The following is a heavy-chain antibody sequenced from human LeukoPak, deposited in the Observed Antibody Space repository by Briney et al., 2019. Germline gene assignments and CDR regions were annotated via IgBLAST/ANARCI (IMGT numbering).Heavy chain of an antibody. CDR2: IKQDGSEK. D-gene: IGHD2-2*01. CDR1: GFTFSSYW. CDR3: ARDPYAPSLYYFDY. J-gene: IGHJ4*02. Sequence: GGSLRLSCAASGFTFSSYWMSWVRQAPGKGLEWVANIKQDGSEKYYVDSVKGRFTISRDNAKNSLYLQMNSLRAEDTAVYYCARDPYAPSLYYFDYWGQGTLVTVSS. V-gene: IGHV3-7*01.